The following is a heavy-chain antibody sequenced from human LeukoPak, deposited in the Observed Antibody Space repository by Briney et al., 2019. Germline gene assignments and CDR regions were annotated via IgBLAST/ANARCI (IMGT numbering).Heavy chain of an antibody. Sequence: SETRSLTCAVSGDSISNSYWWTWVRQPPGKGLEWIGEVNHSGSTDYNPSLKSRVTISVDKSKNQFSLKLTSVTAADTAVYYCAKTLSSGWSGKYYFDYWGQGTLVSVSS. V-gene: IGHV4-4*02. D-gene: IGHD6-19*01. J-gene: IGHJ4*02. CDR2: VNHSGST. CDR3: AKTLSSGWSGKYYFDY. CDR1: GDSISNSYW.